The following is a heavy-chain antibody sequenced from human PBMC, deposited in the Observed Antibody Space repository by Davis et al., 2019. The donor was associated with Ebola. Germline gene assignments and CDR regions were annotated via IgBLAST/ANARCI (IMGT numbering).Heavy chain of an antibody. CDR2: ISSSSSTT. CDR3: ARGLYWPNYYYYGMDV. CDR1: GFTFSIYS. V-gene: IGHV3-48*02. J-gene: IGHJ6*02. Sequence: GESLKISCAASGFTFSIYSMNWVRQAPGKGLEWVSYISSSSSTTYYADSVKGRFTISRDNAKNSLYLQMNSLRDEDTAVYYCARGLYWPNYYYYGMDVWGQGTTVTVSS. D-gene: IGHD2-8*02.